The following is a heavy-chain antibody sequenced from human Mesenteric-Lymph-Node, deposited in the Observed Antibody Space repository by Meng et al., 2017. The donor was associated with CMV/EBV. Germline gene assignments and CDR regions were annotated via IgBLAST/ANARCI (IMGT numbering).Heavy chain of an antibody. CDR1: GGTFSDDA. V-gene: IGHV1-69*05. J-gene: IGHJ4*02. Sequence: GGTFSDDAISWVRQAPGHGLEWMGGIIPIFHTAHYAQKFKGRVTITTDESTSTAYMELSSLTSEDTAVYYCARQAPGVGEFLFYFDYWGQGTLVTVSS. CDR3: ARQAPGVGEFLFYFDY. CDR2: IIPIFHTA. D-gene: IGHD3-10*01.